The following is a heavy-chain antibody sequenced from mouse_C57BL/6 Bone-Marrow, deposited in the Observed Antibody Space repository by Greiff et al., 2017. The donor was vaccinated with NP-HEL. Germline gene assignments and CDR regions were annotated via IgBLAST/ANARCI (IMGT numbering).Heavy chain of an antibody. Sequence: EVQLQQSVAELVRPGASVKLSCTASGFNIKNTYMHWVKQRPEQGLEWIGRIDPANGNTKYAPKFQGKATITADTSSNTAYLQLSSLTSEDTAIYYCAALYYYGSSSYAMDYWGQGTSVTVSS. J-gene: IGHJ4*01. D-gene: IGHD1-1*01. CDR3: AALYYYGSSSYAMDY. CDR1: GFNIKNTY. V-gene: IGHV14-3*01. CDR2: IDPANGNT.